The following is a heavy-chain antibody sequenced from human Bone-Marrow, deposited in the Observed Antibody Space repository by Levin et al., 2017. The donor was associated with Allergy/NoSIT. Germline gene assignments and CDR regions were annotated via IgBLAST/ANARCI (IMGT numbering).Heavy chain of an antibody. Sequence: PGGSLRLSCAASGFTFSTYGMHWVRQAPGKGLEWLAVIWNDGSNEYYADSVKGRFTISRDNSKNTLFLQLNSLRVEDTAVYYCARRGSCGGGDCYPNYYYYGMDVWGQGTPVTVSS. D-gene: IGHD2-21*01. CDR3: ARRGSCGGGDCYPNYYYYGMDV. V-gene: IGHV3-33*01. J-gene: IGHJ6*02. CDR2: IWNDGSNE. CDR1: GFTFSTYG.